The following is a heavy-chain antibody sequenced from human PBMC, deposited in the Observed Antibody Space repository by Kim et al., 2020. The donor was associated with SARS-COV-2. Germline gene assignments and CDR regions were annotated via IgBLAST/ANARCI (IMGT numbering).Heavy chain of an antibody. CDR3: ARELSYYDSSGYWFDP. V-gene: IGHV3-53*04. D-gene: IGHD3-22*01. CDR2: IYSGGST. Sequence: GGSLRLSCAASGFTVSSNYMSWVRQAPGKGLEWVSVIYSGGSTYYADSVKGRFTISRHNSKNTLYLQMNSLRAEDTAVYYCARELSYYDSSGYWFDPWGQGTLVTVSS. CDR1: GFTVSSNY. J-gene: IGHJ5*02.